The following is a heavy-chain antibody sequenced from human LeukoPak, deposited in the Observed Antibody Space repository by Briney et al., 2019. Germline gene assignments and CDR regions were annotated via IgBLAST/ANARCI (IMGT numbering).Heavy chain of an antibody. CDR3: TRAKDYGDYVLNGMDV. D-gene: IGHD4-17*01. CDR1: GFTVSSNY. Sequence: PGGSLRLSCAASGFTVSSNYMSWVRQAPGKGLEWVSVIYSGGSTYYADSVKGRFTISRDNTKNPLYLQMSSLTAEDTAVYYCTRAKDYGDYVLNGMDVWGQGTTVTVSS. V-gene: IGHV3-53*01. CDR2: IYSGGST. J-gene: IGHJ6*02.